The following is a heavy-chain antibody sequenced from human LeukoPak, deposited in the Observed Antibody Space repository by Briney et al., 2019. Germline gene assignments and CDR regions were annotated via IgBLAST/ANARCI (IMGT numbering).Heavy chain of an antibody. V-gene: IGHV3-30*18. D-gene: IGHD6-19*01. CDR2: ISNDGSHK. Sequence: GRSLRLSCAASGFTFISYAMHWVRQAPGKGLEWVAVISNDGSHKYYEDSVKGRFTISRDNSKNTLYLQMNSLRAEDTALYYCAKEGRIMAVAGPSDYWGQGTLVTVSS. J-gene: IGHJ4*02. CDR3: AKEGRIMAVAGPSDY. CDR1: GFTFISYA.